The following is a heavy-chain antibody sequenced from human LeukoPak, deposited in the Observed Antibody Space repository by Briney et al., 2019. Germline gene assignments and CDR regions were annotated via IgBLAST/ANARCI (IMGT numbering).Heavy chain of an antibody. D-gene: IGHD2-21*02. CDR1: RASISSGSYH. V-gene: IGHV4-39*01. CDR2: IHSSVSI. J-gene: IGHJ6*02. Sequence: TSETLSLTCTVSRASISSGSYHWGWIRQPPEKGLEWIGSIHSSVSIYYNPSLKSRVTISADTSKNQFSLRVRSVTAADKAVYYCARQKRLRSYYYGMDVWGQGTTVTVSS. CDR3: ARQKRLRSYYYGMDV.